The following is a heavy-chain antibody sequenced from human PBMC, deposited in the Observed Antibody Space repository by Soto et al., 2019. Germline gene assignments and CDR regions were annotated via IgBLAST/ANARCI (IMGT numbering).Heavy chain of an antibody. J-gene: IGHJ4*02. V-gene: IGHV3-30*03. CDR3: APTWGCSSTSCPPGF. CDR1: RFMFSSYG. D-gene: IGHD2-2*01. CDR2: ISNDGSSK. Sequence: PGGSLRLSCAASRFMFSSYGMHWVRQAPGKGLEWVAVISNDGSSKNYADSVKGRFTISRDNSKNMLYLQMNSLILEDTAVCYCAPTWGCSSTSCPPGFWGQGTLVTVSS.